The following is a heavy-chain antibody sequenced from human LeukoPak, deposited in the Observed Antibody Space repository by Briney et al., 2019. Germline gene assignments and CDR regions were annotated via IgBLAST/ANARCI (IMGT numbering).Heavy chain of an antibody. Sequence: ASVKVSCEASVGTFSRYAISWGRQAPGQGLEWMGRIIPIFGTANYAQKFQGRVTITTDESRSTSSMELSSLRSEDTAVYYCARGGPMGTGVDYWGEGALVTVSS. CDR2: IIPIFGTA. J-gene: IGHJ4*02. CDR1: VGTFSRYA. V-gene: IGHV1-69*05. D-gene: IGHD7-27*01. CDR3: ARGGPMGTGVDY.